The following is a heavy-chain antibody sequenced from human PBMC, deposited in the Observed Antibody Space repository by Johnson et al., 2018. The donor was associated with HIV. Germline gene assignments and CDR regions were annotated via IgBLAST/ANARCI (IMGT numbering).Heavy chain of an antibody. Sequence: VQLVESGGGLVQPGRSLRLSCAASGFTFDDYAMHWVRQAPGKGLAWVSGISWNSGNIGYADSVKGRFTISRDNAKNSLYLQMNSLRAEDTALYYCAKEFSVGVSMTFDIWGQGTMVTVSS. CDR1: GFTFDDYA. V-gene: IGHV3-9*01. CDR2: ISWNSGNI. J-gene: IGHJ3*02. CDR3: AKEFSVGVSMTFDI. D-gene: IGHD3-10*01.